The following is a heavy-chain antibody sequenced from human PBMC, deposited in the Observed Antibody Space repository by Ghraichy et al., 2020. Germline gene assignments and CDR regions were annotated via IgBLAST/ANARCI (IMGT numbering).Heavy chain of an antibody. CDR3: ARNIPYPWVVGANPNWFDP. CDR2: IYYSGST. V-gene: IGHV4-39*01. J-gene: IGHJ5*02. CDR1: GGSISSSSYY. Sequence: SETLSLTCTVSGGSISSSSYYWGWIRQPPGKGLEWIGSIYYSGSTYYNPSLKSRVTISVDTSKNQFSLKLSSLTAADTAVYYCARNIPYPWVVGANPNWFDPWGQGTLVTVSS. D-gene: IGHD1-26*01.